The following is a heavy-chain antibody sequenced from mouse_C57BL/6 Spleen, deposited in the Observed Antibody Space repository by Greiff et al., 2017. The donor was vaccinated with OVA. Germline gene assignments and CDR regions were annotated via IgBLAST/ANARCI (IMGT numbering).Heavy chain of an antibody. CDR3: AREAAAYYAMDY. CDR1: GFTFSDYG. CDR2: ISRGSSTI. J-gene: IGHJ4*01. Sequence: EVQVVESGGGLVKPGGSLKLSCAASGFTFSDYGMHWVRQAPEKGLEWVAYISRGSSTIYYADTVKGRFTISRDNAKNTLFLQLTSLRSEDTALYYCAREAAAYYAMDYWGQGTSVTVSS. V-gene: IGHV5-17*01.